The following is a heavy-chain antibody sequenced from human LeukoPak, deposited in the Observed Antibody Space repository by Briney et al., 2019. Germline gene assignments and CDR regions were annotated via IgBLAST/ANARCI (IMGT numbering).Heavy chain of an antibody. CDR3: ARVRWLQLDY. CDR2: IYYSGST. V-gene: IGHV4-39*07. Sequence: KPSETLSLTCTVSGGSISSSTYYWGWIRQPPGKGLEWIGSIYYSGSTYYNASLKGRVTISVDTSKNQFSLKLSSVTAADTAVYYCARVRWLQLDYWGQGTLVTVSS. CDR1: GGSISSSTYY. D-gene: IGHD5-24*01. J-gene: IGHJ4*02.